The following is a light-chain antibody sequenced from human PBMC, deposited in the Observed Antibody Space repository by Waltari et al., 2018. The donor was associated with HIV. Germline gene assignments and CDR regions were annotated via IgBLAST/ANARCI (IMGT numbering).Light chain of an antibody. CDR2: KAS. CDR3: QHYNRNSPWT. Sequence: DIQMTQSPSTLSASLGDRVTITCRASQSITTWLAWYQQKPGKAPRLLIYKASALESGVPTRFSGSGSGTEFTLTINSLQPDDFATYYCQHYNRNSPWTFGQGTKVEIK. J-gene: IGKJ1*01. CDR1: QSITTW. V-gene: IGKV1-5*03.